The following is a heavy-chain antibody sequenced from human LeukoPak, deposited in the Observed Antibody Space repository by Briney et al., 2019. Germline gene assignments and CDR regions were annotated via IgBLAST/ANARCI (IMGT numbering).Heavy chain of an antibody. J-gene: IGHJ4*02. CDR1: GFTFSSYE. D-gene: IGHD6-19*01. Sequence: GGSLRLSCAASGFTFSSYEMNWVRQAPGKGLAWVSYISSSGSTIYYADSVKGRFTISRDNSKNTLYLQMNSLRAEDTAVYYCAKDLGAVAGPLDYWGQGTLVTVSS. CDR2: ISSSGSTI. V-gene: IGHV3-48*03. CDR3: AKDLGAVAGPLDY.